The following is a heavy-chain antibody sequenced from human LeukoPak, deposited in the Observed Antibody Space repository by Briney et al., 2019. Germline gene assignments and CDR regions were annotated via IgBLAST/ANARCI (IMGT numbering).Heavy chain of an antibody. Sequence: VASVKVSCKASGGTFSSYAISWVRQAPGQGLEWMGGIIPIFGTANYAQKFQGRVTITADESTSTAYMELSSLRSEDTAVYYCARAYYYGSGSENNWFDPWGQGTLVTVSS. CDR2: IIPIFGTA. D-gene: IGHD3-10*01. V-gene: IGHV1-69*13. CDR3: ARAYYYGSGSENNWFDP. J-gene: IGHJ5*02. CDR1: GGTFSSYA.